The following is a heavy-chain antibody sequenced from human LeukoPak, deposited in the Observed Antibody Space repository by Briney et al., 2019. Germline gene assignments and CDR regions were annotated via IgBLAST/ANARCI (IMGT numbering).Heavy chain of an antibody. J-gene: IGHJ6*03. CDR3: ARGLVATIYYYYYMDV. CDR1: GFTFSTYW. CDR2: IKKDGSTK. Sequence: GGSLRLPCAASGFTFSTYWMSWVRQAPGKGLEWVANIKKDGSTKYYVDSVKGRLTISRDNAKNSLYLQMNSLRAEDTAVYYCARGLVATIYYYYYMDVWGKGTTVTISS. D-gene: IGHD5-12*01. V-gene: IGHV3-7*01.